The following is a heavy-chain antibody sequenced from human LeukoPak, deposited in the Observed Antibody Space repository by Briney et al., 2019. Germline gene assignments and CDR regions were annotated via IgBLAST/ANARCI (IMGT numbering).Heavy chain of an antibody. CDR2: INAGNGNT. CDR1: GYTFTSYA. V-gene: IGHV1-3*01. Sequence: PVASVEVSCKASGYTFTSYAIHWVRQAPGQRLEWMGWINAGNGNTRYSQNFQGRVTITRDTSASTAYMELSSLRSEDTAVYYCARDGPRGYYYGVDVWGQGTTVTVSS. D-gene: IGHD3-10*01. J-gene: IGHJ6*02. CDR3: ARDGPRGYYYGVDV.